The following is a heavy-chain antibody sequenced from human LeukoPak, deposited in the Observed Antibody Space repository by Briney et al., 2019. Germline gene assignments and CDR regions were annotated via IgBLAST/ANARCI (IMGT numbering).Heavy chain of an antibody. J-gene: IGHJ6*03. V-gene: IGHV1-46*01. D-gene: IGHD1-26*01. CDR3: ARGMGLYYYYYMDV. CDR1: GYTFTNYY. CDR2: INPSGGST. Sequence: ASVKVSCKASGYTFTNYYIHWVRQAPGQGLEWMGIINPSGGSTSSSQKFQGRVTMTRDMSTTTVYMELSSLRSEDTAVYYCARGMGLYYYYYMDVWGKGTTVTVSS.